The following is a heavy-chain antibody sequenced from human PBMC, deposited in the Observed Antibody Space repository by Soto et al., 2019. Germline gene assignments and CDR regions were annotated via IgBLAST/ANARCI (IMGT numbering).Heavy chain of an antibody. CDR3: ARDRDWDAFDI. J-gene: IGHJ3*02. CDR2: IIPIFGTA. Sequence: GASVKVSCKASGGTFSGYAISWVRQAPGQGLEWMGGIIPIFGTANYAQKFQGRVTITADESTSTAYMELSSLRSEDTAVYYCARDRDWDAFDIWGQGTMVTLAS. V-gene: IGHV1-69*13. CDR1: GGTFSGYA. D-gene: IGHD2-21*01.